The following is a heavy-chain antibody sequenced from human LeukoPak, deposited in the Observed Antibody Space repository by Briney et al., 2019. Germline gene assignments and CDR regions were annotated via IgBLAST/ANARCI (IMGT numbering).Heavy chain of an antibody. J-gene: IGHJ4*02. CDR2: IRYDGSNK. CDR3: AKTPYSLDYFDY. CDR1: GFTFSSYG. V-gene: IGHV3-30*02. Sequence: GGSLRLSCAASGFTFSSYGMHWVRQAPGKGLEWVAFIRYDGSNKCYADSVKGRFTISRDNSKNTLYLQMNSLRAEDTAVYYCAKTPYSLDYFDYCGQGTLVTVSS. D-gene: IGHD6-13*01.